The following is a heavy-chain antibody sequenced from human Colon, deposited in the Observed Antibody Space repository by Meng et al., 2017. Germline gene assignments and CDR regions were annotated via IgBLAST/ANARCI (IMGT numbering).Heavy chain of an antibody. J-gene: IGHJ5*02. CDR3: ARYYDSRDTNWLDP. D-gene: IGHD3-22*01. V-gene: IGHV4-59*10. CDR2: IYSGGTT. Sequence: SETLSLTCAVSGGSITSYHWTCIRQAAGNELEWIGRIYSGGTTHYNPSLKSRATISLDTSKNQLSLKLSSVTAADTAVYYCARYYDSRDTNWLDPWGQGTLVTVSS. CDR1: GGSITSYH.